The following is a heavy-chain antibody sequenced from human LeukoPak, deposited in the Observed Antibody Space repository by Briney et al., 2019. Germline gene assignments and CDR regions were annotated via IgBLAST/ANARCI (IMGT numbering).Heavy chain of an antibody. CDR2: ISPTGYTI. CDR3: ARVGYHGSGSFDY. D-gene: IGHD3-10*01. Sequence: GGSLRLSCAASTFSFSNYEMNWVRQTPGQGLEWVSYISPTGYTIYYADSVKGRFTISRDSAKNSLYLQMSSLRAEDTAVYYCARVGYHGSGSFDYWGQGTLVTVSS. V-gene: IGHV3-48*03. J-gene: IGHJ4*02. CDR1: TFSFSNYE.